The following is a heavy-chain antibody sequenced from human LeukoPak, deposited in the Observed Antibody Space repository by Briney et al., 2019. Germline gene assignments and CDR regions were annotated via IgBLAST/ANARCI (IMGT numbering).Heavy chain of an antibody. V-gene: IGHV3-11*04. CDR3: TRDPRHFDS. Sequence: GGSLRLSCAASGFTFSDSYMTWVRQAPGKGLEWVAYISGSGHDINYSDSVKGRFTISRDNAKNSLYLQMSSLRVEDTAVYYCTRDPRHFDSCGQGTLVTVSS. CDR2: ISGSGHDI. D-gene: IGHD6-6*01. CDR1: GFTFSDSY. J-gene: IGHJ5*01.